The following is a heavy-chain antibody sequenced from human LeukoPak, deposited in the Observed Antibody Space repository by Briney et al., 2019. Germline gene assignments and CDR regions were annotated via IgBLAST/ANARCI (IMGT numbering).Heavy chain of an antibody. CDR2: INGSGGST. D-gene: IGHD4-17*01. CDR1: GFDFSNYW. CDR3: AKKYTTGLDP. V-gene: IGHV3-23*01. Sequence: GGSLRLSCAASGFDFSNYWMTWIRQAPGKGLEWVSDINGSGGSTYYTDSVKGRFTISRDNSKNTLYLQMNSLRAEDTAIYYCAKKYTTGLDPWGQGTLVTVSS. J-gene: IGHJ5*02.